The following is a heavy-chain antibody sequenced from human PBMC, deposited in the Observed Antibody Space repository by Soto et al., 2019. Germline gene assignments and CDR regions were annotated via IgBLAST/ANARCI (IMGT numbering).Heavy chain of an antibody. CDR1: GFTFSSYA. Sequence: QVQLVESGGGVVQPGRSLRLSCAASGFTFSSYAMHWVRQAPGKGLEWVAVISYDGSNKYYADSVKGRFTISRDNSKNTLYLQMNSLRVEDTAGYYCARGPSSLTRFDYWGQGTLVTVSS. V-gene: IGHV3-30-3*01. J-gene: IGHJ4*02. CDR2: ISYDGSNK. D-gene: IGHD2-2*01. CDR3: ARGPSSLTRFDY.